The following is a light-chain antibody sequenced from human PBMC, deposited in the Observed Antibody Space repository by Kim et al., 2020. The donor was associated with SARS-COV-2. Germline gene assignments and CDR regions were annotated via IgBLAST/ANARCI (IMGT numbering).Light chain of an antibody. V-gene: IGKV3-11*01. CDR2: DAS. CDR1: QSVSSY. CDR3: QQRDDWPMT. Sequence: LSPGERADLSGRASQSVSSYFAWYTQKHGQAPSLLIYDASTRAPGIPARFSGSGFGTEFTLTISSLETEDFAVYYCQQRDDWPMTFGQGTRLEIK. J-gene: IGKJ5*01.